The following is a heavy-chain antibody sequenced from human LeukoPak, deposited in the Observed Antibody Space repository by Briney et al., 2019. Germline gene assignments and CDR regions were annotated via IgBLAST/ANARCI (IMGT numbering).Heavy chain of an antibody. J-gene: IGHJ4*02. CDR2: ISGSGGST. V-gene: IGHV3-23*01. CDR1: GFTFSSYA. CDR3: ANLYHDFWSGYFEY. D-gene: IGHD3-3*01. Sequence: PGGSLRLSCAASGFTFSSYARSWVRQAPGKGLEWVSAISGSGGSTYYADSVKGRFTISRDNSKNTLYLQMNSLRAEDTAVYYCANLYHDFWSGYFEYWGQGTLVTVSS.